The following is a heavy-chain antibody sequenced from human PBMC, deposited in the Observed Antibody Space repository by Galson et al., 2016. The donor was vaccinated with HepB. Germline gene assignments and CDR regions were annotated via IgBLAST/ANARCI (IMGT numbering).Heavy chain of an antibody. J-gene: IGHJ4*02. CDR1: GSTFKTYW. D-gene: IGHD5-12*01. V-gene: IGHV3-7*01. CDR2: IKQDGGDI. Sequence: SLRLSCAASGSTFKTYWMSWFRQAPGKGLEWVANIKQDGGDIHYVDSVKGRFTISRDNAKNSLYLQMNSLRAEDTAVYYCARGAGWLTDYLRQGTLVTVSS. CDR3: ARGAGWLTDY.